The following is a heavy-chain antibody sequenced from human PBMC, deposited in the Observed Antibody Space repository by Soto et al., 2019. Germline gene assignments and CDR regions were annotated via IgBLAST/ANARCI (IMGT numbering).Heavy chain of an antibody. CDR3: ARGGGIFRG. V-gene: IGHV4-59*01. CDR2: IYYSGST. J-gene: IGHJ4*02. CDR1: GGSISSYY. Sequence: QVQLQESGPGLVKPSETLSLTCTVSGGSISSYYWSWIRQPPGKGLEWIGYIYYSGSTNYNPSLKSRVTISVDTSQNQFSLKLSSVTAADTAVYYCARGGGIFRGWGQGTLVTVSS. D-gene: IGHD3-3*01.